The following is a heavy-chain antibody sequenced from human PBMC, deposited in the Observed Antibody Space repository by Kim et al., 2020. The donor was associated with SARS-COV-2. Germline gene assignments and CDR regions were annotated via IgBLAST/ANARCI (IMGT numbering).Heavy chain of an antibody. V-gene: IGHV4-31*02. J-gene: IGHJ4*02. CDR3: ARGGFDY. Sequence: YSGSTYYNPSLKSRVTISVDTSKTQFSLKLSSVTAADTAVYYCARGGFDYWGQGTLVTVSS. CDR2: YSGST. D-gene: IGHD3-16*01.